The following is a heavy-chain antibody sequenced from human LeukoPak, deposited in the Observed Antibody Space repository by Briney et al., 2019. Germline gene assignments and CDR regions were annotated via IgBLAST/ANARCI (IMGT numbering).Heavy chain of an antibody. D-gene: IGHD3-3*01. CDR1: GGSISSYY. CDR3: ARDSGRITIFGVPRGDYYYMDV. Sequence: PSETLSLTCTVSGGSISSYYWSWIRQPPGKGLEWIGYIYYSGSTNYNPSLKSRVTISVDTSKNQFSLKLSSATAADTAVYYCARDSGRITIFGVPRGDYYYMDVWGKGTTVTVSS. CDR2: IYYSGST. J-gene: IGHJ6*03. V-gene: IGHV4-59*12.